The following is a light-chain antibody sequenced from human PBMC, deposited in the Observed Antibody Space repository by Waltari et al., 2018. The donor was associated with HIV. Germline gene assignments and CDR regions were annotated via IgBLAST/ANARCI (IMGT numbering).Light chain of an antibody. Sequence: DIQMTQSPTYLSACVGARITCSCQASQSISSFLNWYRQKTGKAPKRLIYAASSLQSGVPSRFSGGGSGTGFTLTISSLQPEDFATYYCQQTYSIPFTFGPGTRVDIK. CDR2: AAS. CDR1: QSISSF. CDR3: QQTYSIPFT. V-gene: IGKV1-39*01. J-gene: IGKJ3*01.